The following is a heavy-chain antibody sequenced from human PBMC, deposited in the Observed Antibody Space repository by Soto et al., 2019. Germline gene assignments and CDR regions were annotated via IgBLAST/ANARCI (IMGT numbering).Heavy chain of an antibody. CDR1: GYTLTALS. CDR3: ATAVDTAMARRFDY. V-gene: IGHV1-24*01. D-gene: IGHD5-18*01. Sequence: GXSGQVSCKVSGYTLTALSMHWVRQAPGKGLEWMGGFDPEDGETIYAQKFQGRVTMTEDTSTDTAYMELSSLRSEDTAVYYCATAVDTAMARRFDYWGQGTLVTVSS. CDR2: FDPEDGET. J-gene: IGHJ4*02.